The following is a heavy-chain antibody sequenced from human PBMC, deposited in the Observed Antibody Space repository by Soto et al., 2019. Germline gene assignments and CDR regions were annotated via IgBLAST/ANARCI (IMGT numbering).Heavy chain of an antibody. J-gene: IGHJ4*02. D-gene: IGHD5-18*01. V-gene: IGHV3-30-3*01. CDR3: ARVGTWIQVPGSYFDY. CDR1: GFTFSSYA. CDR2: ISYDGSNK. Sequence: QVQLVESGGGVVQPGRSLRLSCAASGFTFSSYAMHWVRQAPGKGLEWVAVISYDGSNKYYADSVQGRFTSARDNSKNTLYLKMNSLRAEDTAVYYCARVGTWIQVPGSYFDYWGQGNLLTVSS.